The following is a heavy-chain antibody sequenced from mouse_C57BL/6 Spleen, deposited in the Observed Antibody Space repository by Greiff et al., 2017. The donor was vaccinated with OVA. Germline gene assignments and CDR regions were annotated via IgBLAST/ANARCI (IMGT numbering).Heavy chain of an antibody. CDR2: ISNGGGST. V-gene: IGHV5-12*01. CDR1: GFTFSDYY. Sequence: DVQLVESGGGLVQPGGSLKLSCAASGFTFSDYYMYWVRQTPEKRLEWVAYISNGGGSTYYPDTVKGRFTISRDNAKNTLYLQMSRLKSEDTAMYYCARGRGYDGSWFAYWGQGTLVTVSA. J-gene: IGHJ3*01. D-gene: IGHD2-2*01. CDR3: ARGRGYDGSWFAY.